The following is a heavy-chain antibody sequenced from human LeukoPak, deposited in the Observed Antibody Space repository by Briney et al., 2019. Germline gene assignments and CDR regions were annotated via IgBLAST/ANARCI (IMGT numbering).Heavy chain of an antibody. CDR2: IRKDESVK. J-gene: IGHJ4*02. CDR3: AKDPYSSGYLVDY. V-gene: IGHV3-7*01. CDR1: GFRFSDYW. Sequence: HPGGSLRLSCAASGFRFSDYWMTWLRQAPGKGLEWVANIRKDESVKNYVDSVKGRFTISRDNARNSLYLQMDSLRAEDTAVYYCAKDPYSSGYLVDYWGQGTLVTVSS. D-gene: IGHD3-22*01.